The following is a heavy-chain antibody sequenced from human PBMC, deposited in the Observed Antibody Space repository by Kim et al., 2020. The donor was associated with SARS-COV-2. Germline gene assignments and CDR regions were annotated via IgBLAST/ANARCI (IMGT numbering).Heavy chain of an antibody. J-gene: IGHJ5*02. Sequence: KSRVTISVDTSKNPFSLKLSSVTAADTAVYYCARTPTRMVRGVANWFDPWGQGTLVTVSS. V-gene: IGHV4-31*02. CDR3: ARTPTRMVRGVANWFDP. D-gene: IGHD3-10*01.